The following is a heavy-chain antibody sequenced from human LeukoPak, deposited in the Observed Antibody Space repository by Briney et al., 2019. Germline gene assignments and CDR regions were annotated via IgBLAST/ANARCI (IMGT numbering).Heavy chain of an antibody. CDR3: ARDSGMVRGTVDY. Sequence: ASVKVSCKASGYSFTGYYMYWVRRAPGQGLEWMGIINPSGGSTSYAQKFQGRVTMTRDTSTSTVYMELSSLRSEDTAVCYCARDSGMVRGTVDYWGQGTLVTVSS. CDR1: GYSFTGYY. D-gene: IGHD3-10*01. J-gene: IGHJ4*02. V-gene: IGHV1-46*01. CDR2: INPSGGST.